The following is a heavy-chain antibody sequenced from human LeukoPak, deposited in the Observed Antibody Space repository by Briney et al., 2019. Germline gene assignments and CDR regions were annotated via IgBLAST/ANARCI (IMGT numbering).Heavy chain of an antibody. Sequence: GGSLRLSCAASGFTFSSFALSWVRQAPGKGLEWVSRISGSGGSTSYADSVKGRFTISGDNSKNTLYLQMNSLRAEDTAVYYCARVESSGYYYYYWGQGTLVTVSS. V-gene: IGHV3-23*01. CDR1: GFTFSSFA. D-gene: IGHD3-22*01. CDR3: ARVESSGYYYYY. J-gene: IGHJ4*02. CDR2: ISGSGGST.